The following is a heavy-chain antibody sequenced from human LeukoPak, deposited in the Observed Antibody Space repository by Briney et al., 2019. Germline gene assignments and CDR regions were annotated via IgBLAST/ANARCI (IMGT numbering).Heavy chain of an antibody. V-gene: IGHV1-2*02. CDR2: INPNSGGT. J-gene: IGHJ4*02. CDR3: ARDSQYCSGGSCYGC. D-gene: IGHD2-15*01. CDR1: GYTFTGYY. Sequence: ASVKVSCKASGYTFTGYYMHWVRQAPGQGLEWMGWINPNSGGTNYAQKFQGRVTMTRDTSISTAYMELSRLRSDDTAVYYCARDSQYCSGGSCYGCWGQGTLVTVSS.